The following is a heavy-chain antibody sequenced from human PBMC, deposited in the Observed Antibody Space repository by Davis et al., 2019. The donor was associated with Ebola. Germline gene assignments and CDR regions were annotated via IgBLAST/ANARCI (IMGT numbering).Heavy chain of an antibody. D-gene: IGHD3-16*01. J-gene: IGHJ3*01. Sequence: GGSLRLSCTTPGSTFRSHVVSWARQAPAKGPEWVSPYGPSGDTFCEDPGQGRFTISRDNSKNTLYLQMNGLRVEDTAIYFCAKDASDIGFGMWGQGTNVTVSS. CDR2: YGPSGDT. CDR3: AKDASDIGFGM. CDR1: GSTFRSHV. V-gene: IGHV3-23*01.